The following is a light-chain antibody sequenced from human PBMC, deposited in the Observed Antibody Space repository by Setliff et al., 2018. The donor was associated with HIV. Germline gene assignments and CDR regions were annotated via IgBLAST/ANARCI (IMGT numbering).Light chain of an antibody. CDR3: CSYVGASIDD. V-gene: IGLV2-23*02. CDR1: RSDVGTYNL. J-gene: IGLJ1*01. CDR2: EVS. Sequence: QSALAQPASVSGSPGQSITISCTGTRSDVGTYNLVSWYQQRPGKVPKLTIYEVSKRPSGVSNRFSGSKSDNTASLTISGLQAEDEADYYCCSYVGASIDDFETGTKVTV.